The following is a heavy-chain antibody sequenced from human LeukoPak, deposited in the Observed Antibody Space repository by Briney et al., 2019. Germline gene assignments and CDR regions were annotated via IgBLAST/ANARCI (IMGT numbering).Heavy chain of an antibody. J-gene: IGHJ3*02. CDR2: IYYSGST. CDR3: ARACSGGSCYPGEDAFDI. V-gene: IGHV4-59*01. Sequence: PSETLSLTCTVSGGSISSYYWSWIRRPPGKGLEWIGYIYYSGSTNYNPSLKSRVTISVDTSKNQFSLKLSSVTAADTAVYYCARACSGGSCYPGEDAFDIWGQGTRVTVSS. CDR1: GGSISSYY. D-gene: IGHD2-15*01.